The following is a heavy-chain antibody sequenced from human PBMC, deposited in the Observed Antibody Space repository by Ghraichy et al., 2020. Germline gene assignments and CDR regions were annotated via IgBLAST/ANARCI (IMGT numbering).Heavy chain of an antibody. CDR2: INHSGST. Sequence: SETLSLTCAVYGGSFSGYYWSWIRQPPGKGLEWIGEINHSGSTNYNPSLKSRVTISVDTSKNQFSLKLSSVTAADTAVYYCARGPSGDYYYYMDVWGKGTTVTVSS. J-gene: IGHJ6*03. D-gene: IGHD3-10*01. CDR1: GGSFSGYY. CDR3: ARGPSGDYYYYMDV. V-gene: IGHV4-34*01.